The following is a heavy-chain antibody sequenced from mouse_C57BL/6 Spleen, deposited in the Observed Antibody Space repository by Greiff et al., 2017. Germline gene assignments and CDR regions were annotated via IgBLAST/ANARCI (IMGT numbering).Heavy chain of an antibody. Sequence: VQLKESGAELVKPGASVKISCKASGYAFSSYWMNWVKQRPGKGLEWIGQIYPGDGDTNYNGKFKGKATLTADKSSSTAYMQLSSLTSEDSAVYFCARDYDGAMDYWGQGTSVTVSS. CDR3: ARDYDGAMDY. D-gene: IGHD2-4*01. CDR1: GYAFSSYW. CDR2: IYPGDGDT. V-gene: IGHV1-80*01. J-gene: IGHJ4*01.